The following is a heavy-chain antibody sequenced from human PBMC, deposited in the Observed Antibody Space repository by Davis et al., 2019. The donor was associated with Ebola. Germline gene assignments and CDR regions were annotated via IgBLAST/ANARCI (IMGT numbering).Heavy chain of an antibody. CDR3: ARDSDAFDI. Sequence: SETLSLTCTVSGGSISSSSYYWGWIRQPPGKGLEWIGYIYYSGRTNYNPSLKSRVTISLDTSKNQFSLKLTSVTAADTAVYYCARDSDAFDIWGRGTLVTVSS. CDR1: GGSISSSSYY. J-gene: IGHJ3*02. V-gene: IGHV4-61*01. CDR2: IYYSGRT.